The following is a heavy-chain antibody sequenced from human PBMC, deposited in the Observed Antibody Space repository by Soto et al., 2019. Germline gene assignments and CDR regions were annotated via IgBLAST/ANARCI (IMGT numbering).Heavy chain of an antibody. CDR3: ASEYCSGGSCYYYGMDV. CDR2: MWYDGNNK. D-gene: IGHD2-15*01. Sequence: QVQLVESGGGVVQPGRSLRLSCAASGFAFSSYGMHWVRQAPGKGLEWVAVMWYDGNNKYYADSVKGRFTISRDNSKNTLYLQMNSLRAEDTAVYYCASEYCSGGSCYYYGMDVWGQGTTVTVSS. V-gene: IGHV3-33*01. J-gene: IGHJ6*02. CDR1: GFAFSSYG.